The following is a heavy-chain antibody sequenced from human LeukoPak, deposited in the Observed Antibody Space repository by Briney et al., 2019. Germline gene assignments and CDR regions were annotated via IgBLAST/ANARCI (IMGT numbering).Heavy chain of an antibody. D-gene: IGHD6-19*01. Sequence: PGGSLRLSCAASGFTFSSYAMHWVRQAPGKGLEWVAVISYDGSNKYYADSVKGRFTISRDNSKNTLYLQMNSLGVEDTAIYYCARDSGWTFDPWGQGTLVTVSS. V-gene: IGHV3-30-3*01. CDR1: GFTFSSYA. J-gene: IGHJ5*02. CDR2: ISYDGSNK. CDR3: ARDSGWTFDP.